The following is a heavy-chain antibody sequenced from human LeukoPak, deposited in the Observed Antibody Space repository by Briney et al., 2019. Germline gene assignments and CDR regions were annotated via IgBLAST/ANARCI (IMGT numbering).Heavy chain of an antibody. CDR2: INQDVSEK. CDR3: VRGAGFITDY. D-gene: IGHD3-9*01. CDR1: GFTFSSSW. V-gene: IGHV3-7*01. Sequence: GGSLRLSWAASGFTFSSSWMHWVRQAPGKGLEWVANINQDVSEKYYVDSVKGRFTISRDNARSSLYLQMNSLRAEDTAVYYCVRGAGFITDYWGQGTLVTVSS. J-gene: IGHJ4*02.